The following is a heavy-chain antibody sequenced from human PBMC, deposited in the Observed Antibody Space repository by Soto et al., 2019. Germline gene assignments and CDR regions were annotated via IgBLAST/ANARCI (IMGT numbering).Heavy chain of an antibody. J-gene: IGHJ4*02. CDR2: IIPIFGTA. D-gene: IGHD3-9*01. V-gene: IGHV1-69*13. CDR3: ARELDDILPGYYHYYFDY. CDR1: GGTFSSYA. Sequence: GASVKVSCKASGGTFSSYAISGVRQAPGQGIEWMGPIIPIFGTANSAKKFPCRVTITADDSPSPAYMELSSLRSEDTAVYYCARELDDILPGYYHYYFDYWGQGPLVTVSS.